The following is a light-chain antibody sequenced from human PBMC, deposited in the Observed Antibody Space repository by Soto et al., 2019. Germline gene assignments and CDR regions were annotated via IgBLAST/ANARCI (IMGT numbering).Light chain of an antibody. V-gene: IGLV2-23*01. Sequence: QSVLTQPASVSGSPGLSITISCTGTSSDVGNYNLVSWYQQHPGKAPKLMIYEGSKRPSGVSNRFSGSKSGNTASLTISGLQAEDEADYYCSSYVGSSTLLFGGGTKLTVL. CDR2: EGS. CDR1: SSDVGNYNL. J-gene: IGLJ2*01. CDR3: SSYVGSSTLL.